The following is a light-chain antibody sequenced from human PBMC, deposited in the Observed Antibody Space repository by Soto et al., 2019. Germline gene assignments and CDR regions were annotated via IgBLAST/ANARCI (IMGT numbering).Light chain of an antibody. CDR3: QKYNSAPPFT. CDR2: AAS. V-gene: IGKV1-27*01. CDR1: QDIRNY. J-gene: IGKJ4*01. Sequence: DIQMTQSPSSLSASVGDRVTITCRASQDIRNYLAWYQQKPGKVPKLLIYAASTLQSGVPSRFSGSGSETDFTLTISSLQPEDVATYYCQKYNSAPPFTFGGGTKVEIK.